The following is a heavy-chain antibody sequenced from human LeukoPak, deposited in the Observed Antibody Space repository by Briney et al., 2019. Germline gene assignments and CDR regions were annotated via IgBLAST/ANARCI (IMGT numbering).Heavy chain of an antibody. CDR1: GYTFTSYD. J-gene: IGHJ4*02. CDR3: ARGLDFWSGYYVDY. V-gene: IGHV1-8*03. CDR2: MNPNSGNT. D-gene: IGHD3-3*01. Sequence: GASVKVSCKASGYTFTSYDINWVRQATGQGLEWMGSMNPNSGNTGYAQKFQGRITITRNISITTAYMEPSSLRSEDTAVYYCARGLDFWSGYYVDYWGQGTLVTVSS.